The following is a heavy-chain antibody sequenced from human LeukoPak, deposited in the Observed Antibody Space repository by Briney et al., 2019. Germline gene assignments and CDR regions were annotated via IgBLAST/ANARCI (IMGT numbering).Heavy chain of an antibody. CDR1: GYTFTGYY. CDR2: ISAYNGNT. D-gene: IGHD3-9*01. V-gene: IGHV1-18*04. CDR3: ARGETDDILTGYYLGPPDY. Sequence: ASVKVSCKASGYTFTGYYMHWVRQAPGQGLEWMGWISAYNGNTNYAQKLQGRVTMTTDTSTSTAYMELRSLRSDDTAVYYCARGETDDILTGYYLGPPDYWGQGTLVTVSS. J-gene: IGHJ4*02.